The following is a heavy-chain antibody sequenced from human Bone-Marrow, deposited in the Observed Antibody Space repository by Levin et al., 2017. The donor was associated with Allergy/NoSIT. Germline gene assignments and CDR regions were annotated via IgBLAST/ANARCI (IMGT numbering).Heavy chain of an antibody. CDR2: LGSAGDT. CDR1: GFTFNSYD. V-gene: IGHV3-13*01. CDR3: VRSDEGGMDV. J-gene: IGHJ6*02. Sequence: HSGGSLRLSCAASGFTFNSYDMHWVRHATGKGLEWVSSLGSAGDTYYPGSVKGRFTISRENAKNSLYLQMNSLRAGDTAVYYCVRSDEGGMDVWGQGTTVTVSS.